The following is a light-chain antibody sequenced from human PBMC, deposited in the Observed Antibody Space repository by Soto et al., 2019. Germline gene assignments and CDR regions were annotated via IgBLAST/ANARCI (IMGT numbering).Light chain of an antibody. J-gene: IGLJ1*01. Sequence: QSVLTQPASVAGSPGQSITISCTGTSSDVGSYILVSWYQQHPGKAPKLMIHEGSKRPSGVSNRFSGSKSGNTASLTISGLQAEDEADYYCCSYAGSSTYVFGTGTKLTVL. CDR1: SSDVGSYIL. CDR2: EGS. CDR3: CSYAGSSTYV. V-gene: IGLV2-23*01.